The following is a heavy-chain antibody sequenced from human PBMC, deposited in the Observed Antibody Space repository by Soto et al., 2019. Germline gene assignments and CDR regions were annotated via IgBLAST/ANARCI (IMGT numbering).Heavy chain of an antibody. CDR3: VKNSGWFNT. V-gene: IGHV3-23*01. Sequence: GGSLRLSCAASGFTFGTTDMSWVRQAPGEGLEWVSTIDGSGGITYYADSVKGRFTISRDNSRNTVYLQMNSLRGDDTALYYCVKNSGWFNTWGQGALVTVSS. CDR1: GFTFGTTD. J-gene: IGHJ5*02. D-gene: IGHD3-10*01. CDR2: IDGSGGIT.